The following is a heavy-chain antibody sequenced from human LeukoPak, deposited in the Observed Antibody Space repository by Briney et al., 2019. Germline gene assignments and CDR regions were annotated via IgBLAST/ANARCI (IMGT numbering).Heavy chain of an antibody. Sequence: SGGSLRLSCAASGFTFSSYGMHWVRQAPGKGLEWVAVIWYDGGNKYYADSVKGRFTISRDNSKNTLYLQMNSLRAEDTAVYYCARDFGWFGEYYYYGMDVWGQGTTVTVSS. D-gene: IGHD3-10*01. CDR3: ARDFGWFGEYYYYGMDV. V-gene: IGHV3-33*01. CDR1: GFTFSSYG. CDR2: IWYDGGNK. J-gene: IGHJ6*02.